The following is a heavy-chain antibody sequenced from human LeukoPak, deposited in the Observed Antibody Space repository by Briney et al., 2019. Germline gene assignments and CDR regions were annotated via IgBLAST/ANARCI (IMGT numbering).Heavy chain of an antibody. V-gene: IGHV3-30-3*01. D-gene: IGHD3-10*01. CDR1: GFTFSSYA. Sequence: GRSLRLSCAASGFTFSSYAMHWVRQAPGKGLEWVAVISYDGSNKYYADSVKGRFTISRDNSQNTLYLQMNSLRAEDTAVYYCARGGRGFPDYWGQGTLVTVSS. CDR2: ISYDGSNK. J-gene: IGHJ4*02. CDR3: ARGGRGFPDY.